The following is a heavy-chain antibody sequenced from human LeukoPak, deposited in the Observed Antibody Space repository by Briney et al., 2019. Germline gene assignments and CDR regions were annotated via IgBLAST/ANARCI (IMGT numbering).Heavy chain of an antibody. D-gene: IGHD6-13*01. Sequence: ASVKVSCKTSGYTFTSYYMHWVRQAPGQGLEWMGIINPSGGSTSYAQKFQGRVTMTRDMSTSTVYMELSSLRSEDTAVYYCARESGAAAGTDYWGQGTLVTVSS. CDR3: ARESGAAAGTDY. J-gene: IGHJ4*02. CDR2: INPSGGST. V-gene: IGHV1-46*01. CDR1: GYTFTSYY.